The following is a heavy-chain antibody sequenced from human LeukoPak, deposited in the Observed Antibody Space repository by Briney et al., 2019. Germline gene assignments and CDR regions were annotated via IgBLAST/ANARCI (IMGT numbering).Heavy chain of an antibody. CDR1: GGSISSSSYY. CDR2: IYYSGST. D-gene: IGHD2-2*01. CDR3: ARRGVPAATWFDP. V-gene: IGHV4-39*01. Sequence: SETLSLTCTVSGGSISSSSYYWGWLRQPPGKGLEWIGSIYYSGSTYYNPSLKSRVTISVDTSKNQFSLKLSSVTAADTAVYYCARRGVPAATWFDPWGQGTLVTVSS. J-gene: IGHJ5*02.